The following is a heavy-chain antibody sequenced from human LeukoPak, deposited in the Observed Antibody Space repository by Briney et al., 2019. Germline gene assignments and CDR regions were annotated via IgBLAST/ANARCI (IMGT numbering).Heavy chain of an antibody. D-gene: IGHD6-19*01. CDR2: ISGSGGST. CDR1: GFTFSSYA. Sequence: GGSLRLSCAASGFTFSSYAMSWVRQAPGKGLEWVSAISGSGGSTYYADSVKGWFTISRDNSKNTLYLQMNSLRAEDTAVYYCAKEGFTVAGSWPYDAFDIWGQGTMVTVSS. J-gene: IGHJ3*02. CDR3: AKEGFTVAGSWPYDAFDI. V-gene: IGHV3-23*01.